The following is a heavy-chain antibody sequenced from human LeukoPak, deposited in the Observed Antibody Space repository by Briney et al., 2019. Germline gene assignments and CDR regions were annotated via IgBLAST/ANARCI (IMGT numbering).Heavy chain of an antibody. CDR2: IKQDGSEK. D-gene: IGHD6-13*01. Sequence: GGSLRLSCAASGFTFSSYAMRWVRQAPGKGLEWVANIKQDGSEKYYVDSVKGRFTISRDNAKNSLYLQMNSLRAEDTAVYYCARDRGSSWPEFDPWGQGTLVTVSS. J-gene: IGHJ5*02. CDR3: ARDRGSSWPEFDP. V-gene: IGHV3-7*01. CDR1: GFTFSSYA.